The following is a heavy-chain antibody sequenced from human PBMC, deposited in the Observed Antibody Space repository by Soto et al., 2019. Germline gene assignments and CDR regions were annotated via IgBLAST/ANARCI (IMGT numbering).Heavy chain of an antibody. CDR2: MNPNSGNT. J-gene: IGHJ4*02. D-gene: IGHD1-26*01. CDR3: ARAHPREVGAMPDY. CDR1: GYTFTSYD. V-gene: IGHV1-8*01. Sequence: QVQLVQSGAEGKKPGASVKVSCKASGYTFTSYDINWVRQATGQGLEWMGWMNPNSGNTGYAQKSQGRVTMTRNTSISTAYMEPSSLRAEDTAVYYCARAHPREVGAMPDYWGQGTLFTVSS.